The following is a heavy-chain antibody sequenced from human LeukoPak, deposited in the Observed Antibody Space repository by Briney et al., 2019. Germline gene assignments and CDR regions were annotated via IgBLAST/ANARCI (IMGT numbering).Heavy chain of an antibody. CDR3: ASIAAASPPYFDY. CDR2: IYYSGST. CDR1: GGSISSGSYY. Sequence: SETLSLTCTVSGGSISSGSYYWGWIRQPPGKGLEWIGSIYYSGSTYYNPSLKSRVTISVGTSKNQFSLKLSSVTAADTAVYYCASIAAASPPYFDYWGQGTLVTVSS. J-gene: IGHJ4*02. V-gene: IGHV4-39*07. D-gene: IGHD6-13*01.